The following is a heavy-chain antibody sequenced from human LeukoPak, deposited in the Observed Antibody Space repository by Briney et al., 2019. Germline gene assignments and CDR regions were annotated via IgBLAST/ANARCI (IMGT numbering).Heavy chain of an antibody. CDR3: VKVEVAPGSREWFDP. V-gene: IGHV4-4*07. D-gene: IGHD1-1*01. J-gene: IGHJ5*02. Sequence: SETLSLTCTVSGDSITSYSWTWIRQSAGKGLEWIGRIYTTGTSNYSPSLKSRVTMSVDRTRNQFSLTLRSVTAADPAFYYCVKVEVAPGSREWFDPWGKGTLFTVSS. CDR1: GDSITSYS. CDR2: IYTTGTS.